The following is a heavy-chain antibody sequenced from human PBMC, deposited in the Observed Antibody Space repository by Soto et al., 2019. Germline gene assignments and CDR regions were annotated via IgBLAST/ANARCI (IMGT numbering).Heavy chain of an antibody. J-gene: IGHJ4*02. CDR1: GDSVSSTSSA. Sequence: QVQLQQSGPGLVQPSQTLSLTCAISGDSVSSTSSAWSWIRQSPSRGLEWLGRTYYRSKWYSDYSVSAKSRITINPDTSKTQFCLQLNSVTPEDTAGYYCARGSYYSGWVWGQGTLVTVSS. CDR2: TYYRSKWYS. D-gene: IGHD6-19*01. V-gene: IGHV6-1*01. CDR3: ARGSYYSGWV.